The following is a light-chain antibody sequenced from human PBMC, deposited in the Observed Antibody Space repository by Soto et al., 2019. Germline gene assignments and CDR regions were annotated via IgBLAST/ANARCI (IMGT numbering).Light chain of an antibody. V-gene: IGKV3-20*01. J-gene: IGKJ1*01. CDR1: QSVSSDY. CDR2: GAS. CDR3: QQYGRSPTT. Sequence: EIVLTQSPDTLSLSPGERATLSCRASQSVSSDYLVWYQQKPGQAPRLLIYGASSRATGIPDRFSGSGSGTDFTLTISRLEPEDFAVYYCQQYGRSPTTFGQGTKVDIK.